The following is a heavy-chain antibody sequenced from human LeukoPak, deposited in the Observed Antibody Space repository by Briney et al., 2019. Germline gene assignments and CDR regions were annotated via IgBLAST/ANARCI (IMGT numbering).Heavy chain of an antibody. CDR1: GYTFTGYY. CDR2: INPNSGGT. J-gene: IGHJ4*02. D-gene: IGHD3-22*01. V-gene: IGHV1-2*06. Sequence: ASVKVSCKASGYTFTGYYMHWVRQAPGQGLEWMGRINPNSGGTNYAQKFQGRVTMTRDTSISTAYMELSRLRSDDTAVYYCARSVGTMIVVFDYWSQGTLVTVSS. CDR3: ARSVGTMIVVFDY.